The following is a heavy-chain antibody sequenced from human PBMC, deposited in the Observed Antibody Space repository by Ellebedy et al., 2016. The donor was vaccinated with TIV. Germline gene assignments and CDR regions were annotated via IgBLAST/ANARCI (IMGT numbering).Heavy chain of an antibody. V-gene: IGHV3-74*01. D-gene: IGHD2-8*01. CDR3: ARGNNGFDY. CDR1: GFTFRNYW. CDR2: INSDVSIT. J-gene: IGHJ4*02. Sequence: GESLKISXGASGFTFRNYWMHWVRQAPGKGLLWVASINSDVSITAYADSVKGRFTISRDNAENMLHLQVNSLRAEDTAVYFCARGNNGFDYWGQGTLVTVSS.